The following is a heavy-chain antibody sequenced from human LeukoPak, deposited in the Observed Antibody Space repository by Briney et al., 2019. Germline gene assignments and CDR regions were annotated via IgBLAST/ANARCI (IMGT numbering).Heavy chain of an antibody. V-gene: IGHV1-69*13. CDR3: ARELFYDRRPTHDAFDI. J-gene: IGHJ3*02. Sequence: ASVKVSCKASGGTFSSYAISWVRQAPGQGLEWMGGIVPIFGTANYAQKFQGRVTITADESTSTAYMELSSLRSEDTAVYYCARELFYDRRPTHDAFDIWGQGTMVTVSS. CDR2: IVPIFGTA. D-gene: IGHD3-22*01. CDR1: GGTFSSYA.